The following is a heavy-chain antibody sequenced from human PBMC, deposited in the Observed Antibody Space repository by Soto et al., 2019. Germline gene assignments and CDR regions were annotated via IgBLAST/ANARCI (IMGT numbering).Heavy chain of an antibody. V-gene: IGHV4-30-2*01. Sequence: QLQLQESGSGLVKPSQTLSLTCAVSGGSISSGGYSWRWIRQPPGKGLEWIGYIYHSGSTYYNPSRKSRGTISVDRSKNQFSLKLSSVTAADTAVYYCASGQQLVRNYWGQGTLVTVSS. CDR1: GGSISSGGYS. CDR2: IYHSGST. CDR3: ASGQQLVRNY. D-gene: IGHD6-13*01. J-gene: IGHJ4*02.